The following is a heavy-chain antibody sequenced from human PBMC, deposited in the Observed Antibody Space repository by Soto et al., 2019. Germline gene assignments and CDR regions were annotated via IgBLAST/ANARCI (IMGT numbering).Heavy chain of an antibody. Sequence: SETLSLTCVISGDSVSSNSAAWNWIRQSPSRGLEWLGRTYYRSRWYNDYAVSVRSRITVNADTSKNQFSLHLNSVTPEDTAVYYCARDPPTYYYDSSGYYYEIFYYYYGMDVWGQGTTVTVSS. D-gene: IGHD3-22*01. CDR1: GDSVSSNSAA. CDR2: TYYRSRWYN. CDR3: ARDPPTYYYDSSGYYYEIFYYYYGMDV. V-gene: IGHV6-1*01. J-gene: IGHJ6*02.